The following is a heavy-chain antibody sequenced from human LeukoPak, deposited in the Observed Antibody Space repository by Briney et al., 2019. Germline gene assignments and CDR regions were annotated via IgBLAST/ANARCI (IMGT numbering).Heavy chain of an antibody. Sequence: PSETLSLTCAVYGGSFSGCYWSWIRQPPGKGLEWIGEINHSGSTNYNPSLKSRVTISVDTSKNQFSLKLSSVTAADTAVYYCAREMVRPGGAKDDYWGQGTLVTVSS. V-gene: IGHV4-34*01. CDR1: GGSFSGCY. CDR2: INHSGST. J-gene: IGHJ4*02. CDR3: AREMVRPGGAKDDY. D-gene: IGHD3-10*01.